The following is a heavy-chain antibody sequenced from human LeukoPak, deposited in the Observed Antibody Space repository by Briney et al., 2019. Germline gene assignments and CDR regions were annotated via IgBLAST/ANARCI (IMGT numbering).Heavy chain of an antibody. CDR1: GYTFTSYY. Sequence: ASVKVSCKASGYTFTSYYMHWVRQAPGQGLEWMGIINPNSGGTNYAQKFQGRVTMTRDTSISTAYMELSRLRPDDTAVYYCAIYSGVIDYWGQGTLVTVSS. CDR3: AIYSGVIDY. D-gene: IGHD2-21*01. V-gene: IGHV1-2*02. J-gene: IGHJ4*02. CDR2: INPNSGGT.